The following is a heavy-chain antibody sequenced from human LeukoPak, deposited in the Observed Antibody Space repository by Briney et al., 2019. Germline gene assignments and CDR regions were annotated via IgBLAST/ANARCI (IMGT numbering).Heavy chain of an antibody. V-gene: IGHV3-48*03. Sequence: GGSLRLSCAASGFSFSVFDMNWVRQAPGKGLEWIAHIGTSVNAIYYADSVKGRLTISRDNARDSLSLQMDSLRVEDTAVYYCAKDSVWFGDLLNWGQGALVIVSS. J-gene: IGHJ4*02. D-gene: IGHD3-10*01. CDR1: GFSFSVFD. CDR2: IGTSVNAI. CDR3: AKDSVWFGDLLN.